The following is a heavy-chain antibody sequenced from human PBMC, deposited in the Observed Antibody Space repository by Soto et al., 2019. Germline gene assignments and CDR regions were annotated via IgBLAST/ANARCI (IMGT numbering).Heavy chain of an antibody. V-gene: IGHV4-4*02. CDR1: GGSISSSDW. CDR3: ASTPRIGFPGYESS. J-gene: IGHJ5*02. CDR2: INPSVDT. D-gene: IGHD3-9*01. Sequence: TSETLSLTCAVSGGSISSSDWWIRVRQPPGRGLEWIGEINPSVDTNYNPSLRSRVTISLDRAKNHFSLTLGSLTAADAGIYYCASTPRIGFPGYESSWGQGTLVTVSS.